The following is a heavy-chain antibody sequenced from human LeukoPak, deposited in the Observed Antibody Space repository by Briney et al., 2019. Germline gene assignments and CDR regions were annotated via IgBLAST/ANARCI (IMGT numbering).Heavy chain of an antibody. D-gene: IGHD6-25*01. CDR2: IYPGDSDT. Sequence: GESLKISCKGSGYSFTSYWIGWVRQMPGKGLEWIGIIYPGDSDTRYSTSLQGQVTISADKSIGTASLQWSSLKASDTAMYYCARHRGGTDSSGVPHYYYGMDVWGQGTTVTVSS. CDR1: GYSFTSYW. V-gene: IGHV5-51*01. CDR3: ARHRGGTDSSGVPHYYYGMDV. J-gene: IGHJ6*02.